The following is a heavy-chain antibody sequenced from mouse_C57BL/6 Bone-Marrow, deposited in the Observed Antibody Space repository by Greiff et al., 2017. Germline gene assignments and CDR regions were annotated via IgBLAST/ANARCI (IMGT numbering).Heavy chain of an antibody. J-gene: IGHJ1*03. V-gene: IGHV1-81*01. CDR3: ARIYGSSRYFDV. Sequence: QVQLQQSGAELARPGASVKLSCKASGYTFTSYGISWVKQRTGQGLEWIGEIYPRSGNTYYNDKFKGKATLTADKSSSTAYMELRSLTSEDSAVYFCARIYGSSRYFDVWGTGTAVTVSS. CDR2: IYPRSGNT. CDR1: GYTFTSYG. D-gene: IGHD1-1*01.